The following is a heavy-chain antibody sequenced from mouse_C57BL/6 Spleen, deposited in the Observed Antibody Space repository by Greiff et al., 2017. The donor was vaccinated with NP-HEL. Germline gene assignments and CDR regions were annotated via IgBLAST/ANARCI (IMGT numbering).Heavy chain of an antibody. Sequence: QVQLQQSGAELVKPGASVKISCKASGYAFSSYWMNWVKQRPGQGLEWIGQIYPGDGDTNYNGKFKGKATLTADKSSSTAYMQLSSLTSEDSAVYFCAKEDYGSRGYFDVWGTGTTVTVSS. J-gene: IGHJ1*03. D-gene: IGHD1-1*01. CDR1: GYAFSSYW. CDR3: AKEDYGSRGYFDV. V-gene: IGHV1-80*01. CDR2: IYPGDGDT.